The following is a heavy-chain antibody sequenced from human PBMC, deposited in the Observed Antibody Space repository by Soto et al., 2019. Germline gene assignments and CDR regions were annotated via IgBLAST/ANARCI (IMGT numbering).Heavy chain of an antibody. D-gene: IGHD3-9*01. CDR3: ARLRFIFNERDFDS. CDR1: GFTFTSYW. CDR2: IKQDGTSK. Sequence: EVQLVESGGGLVQPGGSLRLSCAASGFTFTSYWMSWVRQAPGKGLEWVANIKQDGTSKYYADSVKGRFTVSRDNGKSSSYLQMDSLRDDDPAVYRCARLRFIFNERDFDSWCQGTLFTGSS. V-gene: IGHV3-7*05. J-gene: IGHJ4*02.